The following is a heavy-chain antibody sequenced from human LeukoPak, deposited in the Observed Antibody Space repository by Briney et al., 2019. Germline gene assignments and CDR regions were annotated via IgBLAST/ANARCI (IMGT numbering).Heavy chain of an antibody. Sequence: ASVKVSCKASGYTFTSYYMHWVRQAPGQGLEWMGIINPSGGSTSYAQKFQGRVTMTRDTSTSTVYMELSSLRSEDTAVYYCARDLAYYYDSSGYYYRDYWGQGTLVTVSS. CDR3: ARDLAYYYDSSGYYYRDY. CDR2: INPSGGST. V-gene: IGHV1-46*01. J-gene: IGHJ4*02. D-gene: IGHD3-22*01. CDR1: GYTFTSYY.